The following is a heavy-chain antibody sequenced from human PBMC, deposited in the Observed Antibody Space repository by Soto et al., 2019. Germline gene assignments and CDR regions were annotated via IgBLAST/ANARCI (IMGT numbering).Heavy chain of an antibody. CDR2: IIPIFGTA. J-gene: IGHJ5*02. CDR1: GDTFSSYA. Sequence: QVQLVQSGAEVKKPGSSVKVSCKASGDTFSSYAISWVRQAPGQGLEWMGGIIPIFGTANYAQKFQGRVTITADKSTSTAYMELSSLRSEDTAVYYCARDGSSGWYEWWFDPWGQGTLVTVSS. CDR3: ARDGSSGWYEWWFDP. D-gene: IGHD6-19*01. V-gene: IGHV1-69*06.